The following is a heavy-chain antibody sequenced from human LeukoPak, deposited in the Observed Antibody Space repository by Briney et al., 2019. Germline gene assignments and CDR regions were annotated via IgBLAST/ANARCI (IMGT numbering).Heavy chain of an antibody. CDR3: ARGTRHTYTERRRGDSTGYYFDY. CDR2: INPHGGST. J-gene: IGHJ4*02. D-gene: IGHD3-22*01. CDR1: GYTFTSYY. V-gene: IGHV1-46*01. Sequence: APVKVSCKASGYTFTSYYMHWMRQAPGQGLEWMGIINPHGGSTTYSQGFQGRVTVTSDTSTSTVYMEVSSLRSEDTAVYYCARGTRHTYTERRRGDSTGYYFDYWGQGTLVTVSS.